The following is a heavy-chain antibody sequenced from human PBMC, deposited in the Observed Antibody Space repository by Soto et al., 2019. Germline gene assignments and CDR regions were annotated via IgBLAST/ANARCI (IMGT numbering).Heavy chain of an antibody. D-gene: IGHD2-2*01. Sequence: PSETLSLTCTVSGGSISSYYWSWIRQPPGKGLEWIGYIYYSGSTNYNPSIKSRVTISVDASKNQFSLKLSSVTAADTAVYYCVRGLVVPAAMPTFYYYMDVWGKGTTVTVSS. CDR3: VRGLVVPAAMPTFYYYMDV. CDR2: IYYSGST. V-gene: IGHV4-59*01. J-gene: IGHJ6*03. CDR1: GGSISSYY.